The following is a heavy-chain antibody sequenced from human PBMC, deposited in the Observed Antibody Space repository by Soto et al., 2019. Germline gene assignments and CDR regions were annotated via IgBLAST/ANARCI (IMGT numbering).Heavy chain of an antibody. CDR1: GFTFSSYV. Sequence: EVRLLESGGGLVQPGGSLRLSCAASGFTFSSYVMTWVRQAPGKGLEWVSFISGSGGRTNYADSVKGRFTISRDNSKNTLYLQMSSLSAEDTAVYSCAPWGGSNSICYGPFDSWGPGTLVTVS. V-gene: IGHV3-23*01. CDR2: ISGSGGRT. J-gene: IGHJ5*01. CDR3: APWGGSNSICYGPFDS. D-gene: IGHD6-13*01.